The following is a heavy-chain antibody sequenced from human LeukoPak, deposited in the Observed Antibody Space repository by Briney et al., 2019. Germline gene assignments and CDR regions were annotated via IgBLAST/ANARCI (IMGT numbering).Heavy chain of an antibody. J-gene: IGHJ4*02. CDR3: AKGRPRRYCSSTSCYTADY. Sequence: PGGSLRLSCAASGFTFSSYGMHWVRQAPGKGLEWVAFIRYDGSNKYYADSAKGRFTISRDNSKNTLYLQMNSLRAEDTAVYYCAKGRPRRYCSSTSCYTADYWGQGTLVTVSS. V-gene: IGHV3-30*02. CDR1: GFTFSSYG. CDR2: IRYDGSNK. D-gene: IGHD2-2*02.